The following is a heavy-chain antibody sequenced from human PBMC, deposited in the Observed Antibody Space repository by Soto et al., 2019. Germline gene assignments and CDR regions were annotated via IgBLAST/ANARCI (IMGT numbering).Heavy chain of an antibody. CDR3: ARNRGITIFGVAFDY. J-gene: IGHJ4*02. CDR2: ITPGDGKP. Sequence: QVHLVQSGAEVKKPGASVKVSCKASGYTVSDYAICWVRQAPGQSLEWMGWITPGDGKPRYSEKFQGRVTITWDTSATTAYMELSSLRSADTAVYYCARNRGITIFGVAFDYWGQGTLVTVSS. D-gene: IGHD3-3*01. V-gene: IGHV1-3*01. CDR1: GYTVSDYA.